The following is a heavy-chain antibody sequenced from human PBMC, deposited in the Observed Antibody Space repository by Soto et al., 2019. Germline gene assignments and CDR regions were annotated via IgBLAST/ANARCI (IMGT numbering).Heavy chain of an antibody. CDR2: IFCGGST. V-gene: IGHV4-61*01. J-gene: IGHJ3*02. CDR3: AREIGNWNNAVDI. Sequence: SETLCLTGNVSGGTIGSGRVNCRWIRQPPRKGLGSPGYIFCGGSTSYSPALKSRSAIFVDPSRRQFSRMRAYVTAADTAVYSCAREIGNWNNAVDIWGQGTLVTVS. CDR1: GGTIGSGRVN. D-gene: IGHD1-1*01.